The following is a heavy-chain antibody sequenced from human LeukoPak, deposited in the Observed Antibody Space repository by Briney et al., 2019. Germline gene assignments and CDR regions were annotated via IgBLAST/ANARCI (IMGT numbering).Heavy chain of an antibody. CDR1: GGSISSYY. CDR3: ARVSSGWFPHYYYYYGMDV. D-gene: IGHD6-19*01. J-gene: IGHJ6*02. V-gene: IGHV4-4*07. Sequence: SETLSLTCTVSGGSISSYYWSWIRQPAGKGREWIGRIYTSGSTNYNPSLKSRVTMSVDTSKNQFSLKLSSVTAADTAVYYCARVSSGWFPHYYYYYGMDVWGQGTTVTVSS. CDR2: IYTSGST.